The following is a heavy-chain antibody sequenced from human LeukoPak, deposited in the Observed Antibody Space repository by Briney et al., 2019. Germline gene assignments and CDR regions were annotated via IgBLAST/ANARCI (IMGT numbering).Heavy chain of an antibody. J-gene: IGHJ5*02. CDR3: ARAVGYYDSSGYHNWFDP. V-gene: IGHV4-39*01. CDR2: IYYSGST. Sequence: PSETLSLTCTVSGGFISSSSYFWGWIRQPPGKGLEWIGSIYYSGSTSYNTSLKSRVTISVDTSKDQFSLKLSSVTAADTAVYYCARAVGYYDSSGYHNWFDPWGQGTLVTVSS. CDR1: GGFISSSSYF. D-gene: IGHD3-22*01.